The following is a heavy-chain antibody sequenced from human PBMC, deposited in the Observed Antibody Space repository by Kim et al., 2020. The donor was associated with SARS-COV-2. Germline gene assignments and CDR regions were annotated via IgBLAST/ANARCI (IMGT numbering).Heavy chain of an antibody. V-gene: IGHV4-39*01. CDR2: IYYSGST. D-gene: IGHD5-18*01. J-gene: IGHJ4*02. Sequence: SETLSLTCTVSGGSISSSSYYWGWIRQPPGKGLEWIGSIYYSGSTYYNPSLKSRVTISVDTSKNQFSLKLSSVTAADTAVYYCARRGRRDTAMASYYFDYWGQGTLVTVSS. CDR1: GGSISSSSYY. CDR3: ARRGRRDTAMASYYFDY.